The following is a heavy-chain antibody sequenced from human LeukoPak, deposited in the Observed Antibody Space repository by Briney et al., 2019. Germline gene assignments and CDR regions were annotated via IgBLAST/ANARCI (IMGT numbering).Heavy chain of an antibody. CDR3: ATSGYSSGWYRN. J-gene: IGHJ4*02. D-gene: IGHD6-19*01. CDR1: GGSISSGSYY. Sequence: SETLSLTCTVSGGSISSGSYYWSWIRQPAGKGLEWIGRIYTSGSTNYNPSLKSRVTISVDTSKNQFSLKLSSVTAADTAVYYCATSGYSSGWYRNWGQGTLVTVSS. V-gene: IGHV4-61*02. CDR2: IYTSGST.